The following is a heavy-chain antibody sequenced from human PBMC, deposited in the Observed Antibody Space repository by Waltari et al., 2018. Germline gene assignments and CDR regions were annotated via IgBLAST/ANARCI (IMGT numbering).Heavy chain of an antibody. J-gene: IGHJ4*02. CDR3: ARDPAYTYDSSGYYWVPFY. CDR1: GFTFSSYS. V-gene: IGHV3-21*01. CDR2: ISSSSSYI. D-gene: IGHD3-22*01. Sequence: EVQLVESGGGLVKPGGSLRLSCAASGFTFSSYSMNWVRQAPGKGLEWVSSISSSSSYIYYADSVKGRFTISRDNAKNSLYLQMNSLRAEDTAVYYCARDPAYTYDSSGYYWVPFYWGQGTLVTVSS.